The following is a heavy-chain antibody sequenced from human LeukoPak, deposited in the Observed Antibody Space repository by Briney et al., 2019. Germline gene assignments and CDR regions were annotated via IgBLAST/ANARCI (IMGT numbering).Heavy chain of an antibody. V-gene: IGHV3-74*01. CDR2: INGDGSST. Sequence: GGSLRLSCAASGFTFSTYWMHWVRQAPGKGLVWVSRINGDGSSTTYADSVKGRFTVSGDKAKNTLYLQVNSLRAEDTAVYYCARGYSSSSGHGMDVWGQGTTVTVSS. J-gene: IGHJ6*02. CDR1: GFTFSTYW. CDR3: ARGYSSSSGHGMDV. D-gene: IGHD6-6*01.